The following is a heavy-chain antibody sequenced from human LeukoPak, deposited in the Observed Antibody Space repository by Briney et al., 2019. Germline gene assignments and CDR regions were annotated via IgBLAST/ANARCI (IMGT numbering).Heavy chain of an antibody. D-gene: IGHD3-22*01. CDR2: INHSGST. CDR1: GGSFSGYY. CDR3: ARGRGSGSPGPVDY. J-gene: IGHJ4*02. Sequence: SETLSLTCAVYGGSFSGYYWSWIRQPPGKGLEWIGEINHSGSTNYNPSLKSRVTISVDTSKNRFSLKLSSVTAADTAVYYCARGRGSGSPGPVDYWGQGTLVTVSS. V-gene: IGHV4-34*01.